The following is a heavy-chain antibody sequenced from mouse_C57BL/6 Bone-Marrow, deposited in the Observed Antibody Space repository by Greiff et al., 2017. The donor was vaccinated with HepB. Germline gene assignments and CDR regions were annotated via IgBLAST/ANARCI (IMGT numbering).Heavy chain of an antibody. J-gene: IGHJ2*01. D-gene: IGHD1-1*01. CDR2: IDPETGGT. V-gene: IGHV1-15*01. CDR3: ARCSTPFDY. CDR1: GYTFTDYE. Sequence: QVQLQQSGAELVRPGASVTLSCKASGYTFTDYEMHWVKQTPVHGLEWIGSIDPETGGTAYNQKFKGKAILTADKSSSKAYMELRSLTSEDSAVYYCARCSTPFDYWGQGTTLTVSS.